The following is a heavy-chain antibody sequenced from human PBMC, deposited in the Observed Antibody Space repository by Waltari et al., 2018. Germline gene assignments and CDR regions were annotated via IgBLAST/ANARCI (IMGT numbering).Heavy chain of an antibody. V-gene: IGHV1-2*02. D-gene: IGHD3-3*01. CDR3: ARGSRTIFGVVITDFDY. J-gene: IGHJ4*02. CDR1: GYTFPGYY. Sequence: QVQLVQSGAEVKKPGASVKVSCKASGYTFPGYYMHWVRQAPGQGLEWMGWINPNSGGTNYAQKFQGRVTMTRDTSISTAYMELSRLRSDDTAVYYCARGSRTIFGVVITDFDYWGQGTLVTVSS. CDR2: INPNSGGT.